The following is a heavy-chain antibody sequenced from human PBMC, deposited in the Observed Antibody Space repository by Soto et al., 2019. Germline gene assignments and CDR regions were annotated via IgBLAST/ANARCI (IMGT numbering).Heavy chain of an antibody. J-gene: IGHJ6*02. CDR2: MNPNSGNT. CDR1: GYTFTSYD. D-gene: IGHD5-18*01. Sequence: QVQLVQSGAEVKKPGASVKVSCKASGYTFTSYDINWVRQATGQGLEWMGWMNPNSGNTGSAQKFQGRVTMTRNTSISTAYVELGSMRSEDTAVYSCAIEMTARNMDGWGQGTTVTVPS. CDR3: AIEMTARNMDG. V-gene: IGHV1-8*01.